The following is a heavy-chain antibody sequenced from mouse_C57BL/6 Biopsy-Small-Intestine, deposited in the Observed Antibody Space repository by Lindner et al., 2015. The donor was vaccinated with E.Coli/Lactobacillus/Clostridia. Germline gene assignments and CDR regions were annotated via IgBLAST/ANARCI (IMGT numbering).Heavy chain of an antibody. D-gene: IGHD2-4*01. Sequence: VQLQESGAELAKPGASVKLSCKASGYTFTSYWIHWVKQRPGQGLEWIGYINPSTGYTRYSQRFKDKATLTAGKSSSTAYMQLNSLTYEDSAVYYCARNDYDHYYAMDYWGQGTSVTVSS. CDR1: GYTFTSYW. CDR3: ARNDYDHYYAMDY. J-gene: IGHJ4*01. V-gene: IGHV1-7*01. CDR2: INPSTGYT.